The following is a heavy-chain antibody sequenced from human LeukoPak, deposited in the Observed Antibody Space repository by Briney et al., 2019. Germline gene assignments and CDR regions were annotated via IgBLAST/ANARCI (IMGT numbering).Heavy chain of an antibody. Sequence: PGGSLRLSCAASGFTFSSYAMHWVRQAPGKGLEWVAVISYDGRNKYYPDSVKGRFTISRDNSKNTLYLQMNSLRAEDTAVYYCANRAPFVYWGQGTLVTVSS. CDR2: ISYDGRNK. J-gene: IGHJ4*02. V-gene: IGHV3-30*01. D-gene: IGHD5-24*01. CDR3: ANRAPFVY. CDR1: GFTFSSYA.